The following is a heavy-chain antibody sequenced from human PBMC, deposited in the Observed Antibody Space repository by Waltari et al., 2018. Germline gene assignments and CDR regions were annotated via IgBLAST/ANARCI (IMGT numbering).Heavy chain of an antibody. J-gene: IGHJ4*02. Sequence: EVELVESGGGLVQPGGSLRLSCVASGLPFSSYWMTWVRQAPGKGLEWVAIIKQDGSEKHYVDSVKGRFTISRDNAKNSLCLQMNSLRVEDTAIYYCARGNWAPFDYWGQGTLVTVSS. D-gene: IGHD7-27*01. CDR1: GLPFSSYW. CDR2: IKQDGSEK. V-gene: IGHV3-7*01. CDR3: ARGNWAPFDY.